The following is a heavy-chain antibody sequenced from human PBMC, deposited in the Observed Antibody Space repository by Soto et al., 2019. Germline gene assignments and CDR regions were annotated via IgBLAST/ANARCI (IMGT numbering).Heavy chain of an antibody. V-gene: IGHV4-59*12. CDR2: IYYSGST. D-gene: IGHD6-13*01. J-gene: IGHJ5*02. CDR1: GGSISSYY. Sequence: SETLSLTCTVSGGSISSYYWSWIRQPPGKGLEWIGYIYYSGSTNYNPSLKSRVTISVDTSKNQFSLKLSSVTAADTAVYYCGRGSGIAAAGNWFDPWGQGTLVTVSS. CDR3: GRGSGIAAAGNWFDP.